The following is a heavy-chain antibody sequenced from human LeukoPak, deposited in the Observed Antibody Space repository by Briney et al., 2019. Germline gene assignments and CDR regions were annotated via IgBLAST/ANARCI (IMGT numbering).Heavy chain of an antibody. Sequence: GGSLRVSCAASGFTFSGYWMHWVCQAPGKGLVWVSRINSDGSSTRCADSVKGRFTISRDNAKNTLYLQMNSLRAEDTAVYYCARDKGNDDWFDPWGQGTLVTVSS. V-gene: IGHV3-74*01. CDR3: ARDKGNDDWFDP. J-gene: IGHJ5*02. D-gene: IGHD1-1*01. CDR2: INSDGSST. CDR1: GFTFSGYW.